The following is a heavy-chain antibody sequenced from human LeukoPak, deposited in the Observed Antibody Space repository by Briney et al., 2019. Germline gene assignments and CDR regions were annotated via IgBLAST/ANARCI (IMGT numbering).Heavy chain of an antibody. D-gene: IGHD3-9*01. CDR3: ARVSVDVLTGYLYYFDL. V-gene: IGHV4-39*07. J-gene: IGHJ4*02. CDR2: IYYSGST. CDR1: GGSISSYY. Sequence: SETLSLTCTVSGGSISSYYWGWIRQPPGKGLEWIGSIYYSGSTSYNPSLKSRVTISVDTSKNQFSLKLTSVTAADTAVYYCARVSVDVLTGYLYYFDLWGQGTLVTVSS.